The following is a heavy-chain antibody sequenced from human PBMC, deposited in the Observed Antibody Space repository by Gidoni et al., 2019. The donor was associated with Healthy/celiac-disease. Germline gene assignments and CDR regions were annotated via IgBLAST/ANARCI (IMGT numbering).Heavy chain of an antibody. CDR1: GGTTSSYA. J-gene: IGHJ4*02. Sequence: QVQLVHSGAQGNKPASSVKDACKAAGGTTSSYAISSGRQAPGQGLEWMGGTISIFGSANYAQKFQGSVTITADKSTSTAYMELSSLRSEDTAVCYCARDGYSSGWHRFAYWGQRTLVTVSS. V-gene: IGHV1-69*06. CDR3: ARDGYSSGWHRFAY. D-gene: IGHD6-19*01. CDR2: TISIFGSA.